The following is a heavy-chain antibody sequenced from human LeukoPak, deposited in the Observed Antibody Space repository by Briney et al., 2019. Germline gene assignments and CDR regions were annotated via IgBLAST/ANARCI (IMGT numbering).Heavy chain of an antibody. CDR1: GGSLSSYY. CDR2: IYYSGSN. J-gene: IGHJ5*02. D-gene: IGHD3-10*01. V-gene: IGHV4-59*12. Sequence: SETLSLTCTVSGGSLSSYYRSCVRQPPGKGLEWIGYIYYSGSNNYNPSLKSRVTISVDTSKNQFSLKLSSVTAADTAVYYCARDRRDYGSGISFWFDPWGQGTLVTVSS. CDR3: ARDRRDYGSGISFWFDP.